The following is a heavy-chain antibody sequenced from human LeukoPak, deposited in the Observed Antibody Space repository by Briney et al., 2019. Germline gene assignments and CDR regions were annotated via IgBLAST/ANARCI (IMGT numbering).Heavy chain of an antibody. V-gene: IGHV3-23*01. J-gene: IGHJ6*02. CDR1: GSTFSSYA. CDR3: AKYRPGTYYRGPGMDV. D-gene: IGHD3-10*01. Sequence: GGSLRLSCAASGSTFSSYAMSWVRQAPGKGLEWVSATGGDGSRTFYADFVKGRFTISRDNSKNTLYLRVDSLRAEDTAVYYCAKYRPGTYYRGPGMDVWGQGTTVTVSS. CDR2: TGGDGSRT.